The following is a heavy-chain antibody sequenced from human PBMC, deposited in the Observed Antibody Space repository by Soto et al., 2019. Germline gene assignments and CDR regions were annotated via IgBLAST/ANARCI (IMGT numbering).Heavy chain of an antibody. CDR3: ARDVPLNYYDGTYYYYAMDV. Sequence: ASVKVSCKASGGTFSSHAFSWVRQAPGQGLEWIGGIIPFFKATNYAQKFQGRVTITADDSTSTAYMDLSSLRSEDTAVYYCARDVPLNYYDGTYYYYAMDVWGQGTTVTVSS. D-gene: IGHD3-16*01. CDR1: GGTFSSHA. V-gene: IGHV1-69*13. CDR2: IIPFFKAT. J-gene: IGHJ6*02.